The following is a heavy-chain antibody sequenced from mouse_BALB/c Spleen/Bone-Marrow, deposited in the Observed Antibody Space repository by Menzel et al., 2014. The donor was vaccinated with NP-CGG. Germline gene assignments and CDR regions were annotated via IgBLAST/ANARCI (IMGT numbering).Heavy chain of an antibody. D-gene: IGHD2-4*01. J-gene: IGHJ3*01. Sequence: EVMLVESGGGLVKSGGSLKLSCAASGFSFNSYGMSWVRQTPEKRLEWVVTISGGGSYTFYPDSVKGRFTISRDNAKNNLYLQLSSLRSEDTALYYCARHAYYDQTEVSFVYWGQGTLVTVSA. CDR3: ARHAYYDQTEVSFVY. V-gene: IGHV5-9-2*01. CDR2: ISGGGSYT. CDR1: GFSFNSYG.